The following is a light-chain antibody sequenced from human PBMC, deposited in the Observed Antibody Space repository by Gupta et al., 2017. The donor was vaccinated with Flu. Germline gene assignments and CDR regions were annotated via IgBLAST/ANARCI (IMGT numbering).Light chain of an antibody. CDR2: YAS. CDR3: HQSSSLPIT. J-gene: IGKJ5*01. Sequence: ADFQSVTPKEKVTITCRASQNIGSNLHWYQQKPGQSPNLLIKYASQSSSGVPSSFSGSGSGTDFTLTINSVEAEDAATYYCHQSSSLPITFGQGTRLEIK. CDR1: QNIGSN. V-gene: IGKV6-21*01.